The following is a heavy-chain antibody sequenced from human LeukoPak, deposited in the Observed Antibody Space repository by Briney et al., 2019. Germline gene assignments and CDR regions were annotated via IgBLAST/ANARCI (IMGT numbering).Heavy chain of an antibody. Sequence: GGSLRLSCAASGFTFSSYWMNWVRQAPGKGLEWVSGVSGSIGTTYYADSVKGRFTISRDNSKNMLYLQMNSLRDEDTAVYYCAREAWAYYYDGWGQGTLVTVSS. CDR1: GFTFSSYW. D-gene: IGHD3-22*01. CDR3: AREAWAYYYDG. V-gene: IGHV3-23*01. CDR2: VSGSIGTT. J-gene: IGHJ4*02.